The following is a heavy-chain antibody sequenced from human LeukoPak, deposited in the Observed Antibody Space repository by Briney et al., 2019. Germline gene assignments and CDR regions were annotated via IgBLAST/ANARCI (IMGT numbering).Heavy chain of an antibody. Sequence: GGSLRLSCTASGLFVSDSYMTWVRQAPGKGLEWVSIIYAGGSTYYTDSVKGRFTISRDNSKNTLYLQMNSLRAEDTAVYYCAREDYGGFDYWGQGTLVTVSS. CDR3: AREDYGGFDY. CDR2: IYAGGST. V-gene: IGHV3-66*01. CDR1: GLFVSDSY. J-gene: IGHJ4*02. D-gene: IGHD4-23*01.